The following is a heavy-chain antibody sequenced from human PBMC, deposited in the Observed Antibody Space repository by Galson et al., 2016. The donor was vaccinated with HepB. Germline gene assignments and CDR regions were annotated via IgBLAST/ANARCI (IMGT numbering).Heavy chain of an antibody. D-gene: IGHD3-16*02. V-gene: IGHV1-18*01. Sequence: SVKVSCKASGYTFTSYGISWVRQAPGQGLEWMGWISAYNGNTNYAQKLQGRVTMTTDTSTSTAYMELRSLRSDDTAVYYCAREDDYIWGSYRTIDYWAREPWSPSPQ. CDR2: ISAYNGNT. J-gene: IGHJ4*02. CDR1: GYTFTSYG. CDR3: AREDDYIWGSYRTIDY.